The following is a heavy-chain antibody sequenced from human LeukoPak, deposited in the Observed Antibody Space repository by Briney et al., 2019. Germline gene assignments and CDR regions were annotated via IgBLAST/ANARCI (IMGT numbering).Heavy chain of an antibody. Sequence: PGGPLRLSCAAPGFTFNNYAMSSVRQAPGKGLEWVSVISGRGGTTYYADSVKGRFTISRDNSKNTLYLQMNSLRAEDTAVYYCAKDGDLAGYYTDPEYYFDYWGQGTLVTVSS. V-gene: IGHV3-23*01. J-gene: IGHJ4*02. CDR3: AKDGDLAGYYTDPEYYFDY. D-gene: IGHD1-26*01. CDR1: GFTFNNYA. CDR2: ISGRGGTT.